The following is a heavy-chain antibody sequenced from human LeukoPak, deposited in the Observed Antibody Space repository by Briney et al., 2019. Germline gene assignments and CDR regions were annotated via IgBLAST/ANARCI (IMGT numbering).Heavy chain of an antibody. Sequence: ASVKVSCKASGYTFTSYYMHWVRQAPGQGLKWMGIINPSGGSTSYAQKFQGRVTMTRDTSTSTVYMELSSLRSEDTAVCYCASPGRRNDAFDIWGQGTMVTVSS. J-gene: IGHJ3*02. V-gene: IGHV1-46*03. D-gene: IGHD1-26*01. CDR1: GYTFTSYY. CDR2: INPSGGST. CDR3: ASPGRRNDAFDI.